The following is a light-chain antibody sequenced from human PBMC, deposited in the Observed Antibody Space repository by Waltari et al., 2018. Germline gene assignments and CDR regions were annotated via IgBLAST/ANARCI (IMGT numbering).Light chain of an antibody. J-gene: IGLJ3*02. V-gene: IGLV2-8*01. CDR1: SRAVGGYNH. CDR2: EVN. Sequence: QSALTQPPSASGSPGQSVAISCTRTSRAVGGYNHVSWYQQHPGKAPKLMIYEVNKRPSGVPDRFSGSKSGNTASLTVSGLQAEDEADYYCSSYAGSDIWVFGGGTRLTVL. CDR3: SSYAGSDIWV.